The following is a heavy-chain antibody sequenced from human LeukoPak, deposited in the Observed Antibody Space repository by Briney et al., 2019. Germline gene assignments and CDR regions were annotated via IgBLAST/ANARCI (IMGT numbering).Heavy chain of an antibody. CDR2: IRYDGSNK. Sequence: GSLRLSCAASGFTFSSYGMHWVRQAPGKGLEWVAFIRYDGSNKYYADSVKGRFTISRDNSKNTLYLQMNSLRSEDTAVYYCARGRTVAGKFDYWGQGTLVTVSS. CDR1: GFTFSSYG. D-gene: IGHD6-19*01. J-gene: IGHJ4*02. V-gene: IGHV3-30*02. CDR3: ARGRTVAGKFDY.